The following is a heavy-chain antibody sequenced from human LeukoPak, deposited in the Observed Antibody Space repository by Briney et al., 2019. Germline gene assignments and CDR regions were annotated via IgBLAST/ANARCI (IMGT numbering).Heavy chain of an antibody. CDR2: ISSGSSTI. CDR1: GFTFSTYS. J-gene: IGHJ4*02. Sequence: GGSLRLSCAASGFTFSTYSMNWVRQAPGKGLEWVSYISSGSSTIYYADSVKGRFTISRDNAKNSLYLQMNSLRDEDTAVYSCARDRGGGYDFDCWGQGTLVTVSS. V-gene: IGHV3-48*02. D-gene: IGHD5-12*01. CDR3: ARDRGGGYDFDC.